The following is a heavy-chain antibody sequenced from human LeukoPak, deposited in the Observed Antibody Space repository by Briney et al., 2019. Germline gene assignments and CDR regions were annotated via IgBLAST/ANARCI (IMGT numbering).Heavy chain of an antibody. CDR2: ISNDGTNE. D-gene: IGHD3-3*01. CDR1: GFTFSSYG. Sequence: GGSLRLSCGASGFTFSSYGMHWVRQAPGKGLEWVAVISNDGTNEYYADSVKGRFTISRDNSKNTLYLQMSSLRAEDTAVYYCARGPPAAYYDFWSGPHYGMDVWGQGTTVTVSS. V-gene: IGHV3-30*03. CDR3: ARGPPAAYYDFWSGPHYGMDV. J-gene: IGHJ6*02.